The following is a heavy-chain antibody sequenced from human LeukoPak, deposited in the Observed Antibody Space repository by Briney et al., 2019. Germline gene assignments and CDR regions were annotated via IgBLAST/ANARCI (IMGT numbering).Heavy chain of an antibody. V-gene: IGHV3-23*01. CDR1: GFTFSSYA. Sequence: GGSLRLSCAASGFTFSSYAMSWVRQAPGKGLEWVSAISGSGGSTYYADSVKGRFTISRDNSKNTLYLQMNSLRAEDTAVYYCAKDQGVVVIAIGDEYFQHWGQGTLVTVSS. CDR3: AKDQGVVVIAIGDEYFQH. D-gene: IGHD2-21*01. CDR2: ISGSGGST. J-gene: IGHJ1*01.